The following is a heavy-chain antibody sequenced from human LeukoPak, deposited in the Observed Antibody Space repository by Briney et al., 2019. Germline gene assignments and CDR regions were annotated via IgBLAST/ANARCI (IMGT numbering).Heavy chain of an antibody. CDR3: ARLNGGANLLGDSLDI. CDR1: GYSFPIYW. J-gene: IGHJ3*02. V-gene: IGHV5-51*01. D-gene: IGHD4/OR15-4a*01. CDR2: IYPGESNI. Sequence: KSGESLKIPRKGSGYSFPIYWIAWVRQMPGKGLEWMGVIYPGESNIRNSPSFQAQVTISADKSVTTAYLQWSSLKASDTAMYFCARLNGGANLLGDSLDIWGQGTMVTVSS.